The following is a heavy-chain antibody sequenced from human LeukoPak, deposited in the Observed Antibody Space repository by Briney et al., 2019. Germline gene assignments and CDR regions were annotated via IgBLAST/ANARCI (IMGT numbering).Heavy chain of an antibody. Sequence: PGGSLRLSCAASGFTFSSYAMSWVRQAPGKGLEWVSAISGSGGSTYYADSVKGRFTISRHNSKNTLYLQMNSLRAEDTAVYYCAKDARLGYCSGGSCYYFDYWGQGALVTVSS. CDR2: ISGSGGST. CDR1: GFTFSSYA. J-gene: IGHJ4*02. CDR3: AKDARLGYCSGGSCYYFDY. V-gene: IGHV3-23*01. D-gene: IGHD2-15*01.